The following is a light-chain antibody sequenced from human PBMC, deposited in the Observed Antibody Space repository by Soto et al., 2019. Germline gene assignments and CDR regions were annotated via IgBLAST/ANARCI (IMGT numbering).Light chain of an antibody. Sequence: IVMTQSPATLSVSPGERATLSCRASQSVSSNLAWYQQKPGQAPRLLIYGASTRATGIPARFSGSGSGTEFTLTISSLQSEDFAVYYCEQYGSSPRTFGQGTKVEI. CDR1: QSVSSN. J-gene: IGKJ1*01. CDR3: EQYGSSPRT. CDR2: GAS. V-gene: IGKV3-15*01.